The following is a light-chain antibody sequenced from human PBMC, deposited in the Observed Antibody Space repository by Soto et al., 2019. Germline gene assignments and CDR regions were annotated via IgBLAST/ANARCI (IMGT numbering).Light chain of an antibody. V-gene: IGKV3-20*01. CDR2: GAS. CDR3: QQYGGSSWT. Sequence: EIVLTQSPGTLSLSPGERATLSCRASQSVSSNYLAWYQQKPGQAPRLLIYGASSRPTGIPDRFSGSGSGTEFTLTISRLEPADFAVYYCQQYGGSSWTFGQGTKVEIK. J-gene: IGKJ1*01. CDR1: QSVSSNY.